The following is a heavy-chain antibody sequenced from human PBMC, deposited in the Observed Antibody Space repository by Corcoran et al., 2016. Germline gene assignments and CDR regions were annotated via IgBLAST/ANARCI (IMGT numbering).Heavy chain of an antibody. Sequence: QITLKESGPTLVKPTQTLTLTCTFSGFSLSTSGVGVGWIRQPPGKALEWLALIYWNDDKRYSPSLKSRLTITKDTSKNQVVLTMTNMDPVDTATYYCAHSVFDQLMITFGGVDQVGWFDPWGQGTLVTVSS. J-gene: IGHJ5*02. V-gene: IGHV2-5*01. CDR2: IYWNDDK. CDR1: GFSLSTSGVG. D-gene: IGHD3-16*01. CDR3: AHSVFDQLMITFGGVDQVGWFDP.